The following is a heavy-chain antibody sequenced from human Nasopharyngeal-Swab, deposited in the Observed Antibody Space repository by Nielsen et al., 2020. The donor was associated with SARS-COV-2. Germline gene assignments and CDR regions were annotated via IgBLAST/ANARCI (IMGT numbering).Heavy chain of an antibody. CDR1: GGSFSGNY. D-gene: IGHD6-19*01. Sequence: GSLTLSCAVYGGSFSGNYWSWIRQSPGKGLEWIGEINHSGSTNCKSSLKSRVTISVDTSKNQFSLKLRSVTAADTAVYYCARGNRGWHAAQKTYYYYGMDVWGQGTTVTVSS. CDR2: INHSGST. V-gene: IGHV4-34*01. J-gene: IGHJ6*02. CDR3: ARGNRGWHAAQKTYYYYGMDV.